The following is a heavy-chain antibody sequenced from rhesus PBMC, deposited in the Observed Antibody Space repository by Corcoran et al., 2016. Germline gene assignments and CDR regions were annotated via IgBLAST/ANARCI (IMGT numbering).Heavy chain of an antibody. D-gene: IGHD3-3*01. V-gene: IGHV4-160*01. CDR3: ARAYNFWTGSKSGYFDY. J-gene: IGHJ4*01. CDR1: GGSISSNY. Sequence: QVQLQESGPGLVKPSETLSLTCAVSGGSISSNYWSWIRQPPGKGLEWIGYLYGSSGSTYYNPSLKSRVTISTDTSKNQFSLKLSSVTAADTAVYYCARAYNFWTGSKSGYFDYWGQGVLVTVSS. CDR2: LYGSSGST.